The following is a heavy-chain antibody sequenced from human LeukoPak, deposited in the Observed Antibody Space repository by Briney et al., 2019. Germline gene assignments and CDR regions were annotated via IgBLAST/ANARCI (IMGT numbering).Heavy chain of an antibody. CDR3: ARHGESYCDSRGVRPLLTGAVYLDH. CDR1: GCSIYGGIYY. V-gene: IGHV4-39*01. J-gene: IGHJ4*02. Sequence: SETLSLTCAASGCSIYGGIYYWGWLRQPPGKGLESIGSIFYSGNIYYNPSLKSRVTISVDTSKTQFSLKMTSVTAAGTSVYYCARHGESYCDSRGVRPLLTGAVYLDHWGQGTITTVSS. D-gene: IGHD2/OR15-2a*01. CDR2: IFYSGNI.